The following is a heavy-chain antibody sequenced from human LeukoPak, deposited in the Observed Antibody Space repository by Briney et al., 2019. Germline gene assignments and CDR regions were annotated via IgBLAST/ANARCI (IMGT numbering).Heavy chain of an antibody. CDR1: GFTFSSYG. CDR2: IRYDGSNK. V-gene: IGHV3-30*02. D-gene: IGHD5-18*01. J-gene: IGHJ4*02. Sequence: PGGSLRLSCAAPGFTFSSYGMHWVRQAPGKGLEWVAFIRYDGSNKYYADSVKGRFTISRDNSKNTLYLQMNSLRAEDTAVYYCAKVPRIQLWLGSGGSSGVPLDYWGQGTLVTVSS. CDR3: AKVPRIQLWLGSGGSSGVPLDY.